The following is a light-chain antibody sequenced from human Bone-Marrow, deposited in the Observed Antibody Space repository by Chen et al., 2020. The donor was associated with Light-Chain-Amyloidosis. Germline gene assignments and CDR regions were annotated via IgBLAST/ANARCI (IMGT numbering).Light chain of an antibody. CDR1: QSISTW. Sequence: DIQITQSPSTLSASVGDRVTITCRASQSISTWLAWYQQRTGKAPKLLIYKASSLESGVPARFSGSGSGTEFTLTISSLQPDDFATYYCQQYDSYPKTFGPRTKVDIK. CDR2: KAS. J-gene: IGKJ3*01. CDR3: QQYDSYPKT. V-gene: IGKV1-5*03.